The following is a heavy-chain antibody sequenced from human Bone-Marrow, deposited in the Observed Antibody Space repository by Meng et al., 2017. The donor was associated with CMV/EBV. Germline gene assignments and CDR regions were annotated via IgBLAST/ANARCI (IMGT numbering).Heavy chain of an antibody. CDR3: ARGVVPAARPGYYYGMDV. V-gene: IGHV3-7*01. CDR1: AFTVTNNY. Sequence: GESLKISCAASAFTVTNNYMSWVRQAPGKGLEWVANIKQDGSEKYYVDSVKGRFTISRDNAKNSLYLQMNSLRAEDTAVYYCARGVVPAARPGYYYGMDVWGQGTTVTVSS. D-gene: IGHD2-2*01. CDR2: IKQDGSEK. J-gene: IGHJ6*02.